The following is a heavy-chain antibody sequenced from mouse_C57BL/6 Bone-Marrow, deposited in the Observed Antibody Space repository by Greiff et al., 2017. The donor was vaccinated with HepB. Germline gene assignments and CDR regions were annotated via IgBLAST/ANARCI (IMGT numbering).Heavy chain of an antibody. CDR2: INPNNGGT. V-gene: IGHV1-18*01. J-gene: IGHJ3*01. Sequence: EVQLQQSGPELVKPGASVKIPCKASGYTFTDYHMDWVKQSHGKSLEWIGDINPNNGGTIYNQTFKGKATLTVDKSSSTAYLELRSLTSEDTAVYYGARLSSGYVLAWFAYWGQGTLVTVSA. CDR3: ARLSSGYVLAWFAY. CDR1: GYTFTDYH. D-gene: IGHD3-2*02.